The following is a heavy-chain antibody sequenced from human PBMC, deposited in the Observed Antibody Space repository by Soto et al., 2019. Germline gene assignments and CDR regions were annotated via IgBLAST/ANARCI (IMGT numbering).Heavy chain of an antibody. CDR2: ISSTTNHI. Sequence: GGSLRLSCAASGFTFTRYSMNWVRQAPGKGLEWVSSISSTTNHIYYADSMKSRFTVSRDNAKNTVYLEMNSLSADDTAVYYCARESEDLTSNFAYWGQGTLVTVSS. CDR1: GFTFTRYS. J-gene: IGHJ4*02. V-gene: IGHV3-21*01. CDR3: ARESEDLTSNFAY.